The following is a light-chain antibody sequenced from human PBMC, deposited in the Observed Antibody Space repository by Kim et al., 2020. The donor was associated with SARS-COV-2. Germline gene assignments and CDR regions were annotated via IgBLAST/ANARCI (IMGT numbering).Light chain of an antibody. Sequence: QSALTQPASVSGSPGQSITISCTGTSSDVGGYNYVSWYQQHPGKALKLMIYDVSKRPSGVSNRFSGSKSGNTASLTISGLQAEDEADYYCSSYTSSSTLVFGGGTQLTVL. CDR3: SSYTSSSTLV. V-gene: IGLV2-14*01. CDR2: DVS. CDR1: SSDVGGYNY. J-gene: IGLJ3*02.